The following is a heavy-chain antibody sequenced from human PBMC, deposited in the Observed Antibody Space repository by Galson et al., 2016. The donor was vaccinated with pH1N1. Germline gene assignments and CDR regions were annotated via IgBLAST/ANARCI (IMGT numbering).Heavy chain of an antibody. V-gene: IGHV3-11*01. Sequence: SLRLSCAASGFPFSHYYMGWIRQAPGKGLEWISYISGSDTTIYYADSVRGRFTISRDNAQNSLYLHMNSLRAADTAVYFCPRSYCSGIVCYDLDASDAYWGQGILVTVSS. CDR2: ISGSDTTI. J-gene: IGHJ4*02. CDR1: GFPFSHYY. D-gene: IGHD2-8*02. CDR3: PRSYCSGIVCYDLDASDAY.